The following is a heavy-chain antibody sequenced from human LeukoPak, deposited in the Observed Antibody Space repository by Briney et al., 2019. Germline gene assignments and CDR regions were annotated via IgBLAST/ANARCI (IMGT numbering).Heavy chain of an antibody. CDR3: ARDEPRGAWVY. D-gene: IGHD1-14*01. CDR1: GGSIGNDY. J-gene: IGHJ4*02. CDR2: IYHTGIT. V-gene: IGHV4-59*01. Sequence: KPSETLSLTCTVSGGSIGNDYWTWIRQPPGEALEWIGDIYHTGITNYNPSLKSRVAISVDTSKNQFSLRLNSVTAADTALYYCARDEPRGAWVYWGQGALVTVSS.